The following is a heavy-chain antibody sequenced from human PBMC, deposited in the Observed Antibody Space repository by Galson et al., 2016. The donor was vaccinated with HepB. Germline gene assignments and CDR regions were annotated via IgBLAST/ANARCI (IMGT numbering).Heavy chain of an antibody. D-gene: IGHD3-3*01. J-gene: IGHJ4*02. Sequence: SVKVSCKASGYTFRTYGVSWVRQAPGQGLEWVGWINGYNGKTEYPQKFQGMVTVTTDTSSSTAYMELRSLRSDDAAVYYCARDIGYEFSHWGQGTLVTVSS. CDR3: ARDIGYEFSH. CDR2: INGYNGKT. V-gene: IGHV1-18*01. CDR1: GYTFRTYG.